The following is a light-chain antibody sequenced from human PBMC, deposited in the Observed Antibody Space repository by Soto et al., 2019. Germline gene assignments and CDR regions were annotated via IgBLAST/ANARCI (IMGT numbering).Light chain of an antibody. V-gene: IGKV3-15*01. CDR1: QSVASN. J-gene: IGKJ5*01. CDR3: QQYNNWPLT. CDR2: GAS. Sequence: EIVMTQSPATLSVSPGERATLSCRASQSVASNLAWYQQRPGQAPRPLIYGASTRATGVPVRFSGSGSGTEFILTISSLKSEDFAVYYCQQYNNWPLTFGQGTRLEIK.